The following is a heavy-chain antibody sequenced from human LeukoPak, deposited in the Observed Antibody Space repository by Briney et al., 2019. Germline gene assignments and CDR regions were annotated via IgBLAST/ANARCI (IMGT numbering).Heavy chain of an antibody. V-gene: IGHV3-30-3*01. CDR3: ARGLQYYYDSSGYYFDY. CDR2: ISYDGSNK. CDR1: GFTFNSYS. D-gene: IGHD3-22*01. Sequence: PGGSLRISCAASGFTFNSYSMHWVRQAPGKGLEWVAVISYDGSNKHYGDSVKGPFTISRDNSKNTLYLELSSLRAEDTAVFYCARGLQYYYDSSGYYFDYWGQGTIVTVSS. J-gene: IGHJ4*02.